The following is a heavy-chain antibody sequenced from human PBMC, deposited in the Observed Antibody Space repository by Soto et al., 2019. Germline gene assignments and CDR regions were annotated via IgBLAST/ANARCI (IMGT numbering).Heavy chain of an antibody. CDR1: GFTFIRYA. Sequence: QVQLVESGGGVVQPGRSLRLSCAASGFTFIRYAMHCFRQAPGKWLEWGAVISYDGSNKYYADSVKCRFTISRDNSKNTLYLQMNSLRADDTAVYYCARDSYSSGCYLHYYNGMDVWGPGTTVTDS. CDR2: ISYDGSNK. J-gene: IGHJ6*02. D-gene: IGHD6-19*01. CDR3: ARDSYSSGCYLHYYNGMDV. V-gene: IGHV3-30-3*01.